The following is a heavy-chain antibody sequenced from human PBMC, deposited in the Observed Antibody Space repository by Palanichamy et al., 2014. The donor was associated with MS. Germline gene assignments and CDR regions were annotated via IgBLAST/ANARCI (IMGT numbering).Heavy chain of an antibody. CDR3: AGDPFPSDD. Sequence: QVQLAQSGDVVKKPGDSVKVSCQASGYRFTSYGMTWVRQAPGQGLQWVGWISGYDDTTRYGTWFQDRISITKDASTSTVYLELRSLTFDDTAIYFCAGDPFPSDDWGQGTLVTVS. J-gene: IGHJ4*02. D-gene: IGHD2-21*01. V-gene: IGHV1-18*01. CDR1: GYRFTSYG. CDR2: ISGYDDTT.